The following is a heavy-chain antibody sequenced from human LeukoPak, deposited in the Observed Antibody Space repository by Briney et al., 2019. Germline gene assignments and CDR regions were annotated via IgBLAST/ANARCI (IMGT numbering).Heavy chain of an antibody. CDR2: TYYRSKWYN. V-gene: IGHV6-1*01. D-gene: IGHD6-19*01. CDR1: GDSVSRDTAG. J-gene: IGHJ6*03. CDR3: ARAVAGNYYYYYYMDV. Sequence: SQTLSLTCAISGDSVSRDTAGWNWIRQSPSRGLEWLGRTYYRSKWYNDYAVSVKSRITINPDTSKNQFSLQLNSVTPEDTAVYYCARAVAGNYYYYYYMDVWGKGTTVTVSS.